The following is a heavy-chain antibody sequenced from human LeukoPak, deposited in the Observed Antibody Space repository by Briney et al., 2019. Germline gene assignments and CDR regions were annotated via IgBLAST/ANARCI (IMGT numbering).Heavy chain of an antibody. CDR2: IKQDGSEK. CDR1: GFTFTTYW. J-gene: IGHJ3*02. Sequence: GGSLTLSCATSGFTFTTYWMNWVRQAPGKGLEWVANIKQDGSEKYYVDSVKGRFTISRDNARNSLYLQMNSLRADDTAVYYCARGFPTPGAFDIWGQGTMVTVSS. D-gene: IGHD2-15*01. V-gene: IGHV3-7*01. CDR3: ARGFPTPGAFDI.